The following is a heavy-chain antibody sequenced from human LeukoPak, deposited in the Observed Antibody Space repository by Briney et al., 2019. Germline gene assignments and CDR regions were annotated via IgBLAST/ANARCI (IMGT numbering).Heavy chain of an antibody. D-gene: IGHD2-2*01. CDR2: ISRTGTYT. V-gene: IGHV3-21*01. CDR1: GFTFNSHI. J-gene: IGHJ5*02. CDR3: ARDPLGNCTSTSCPRGPFDP. Sequence: GGSLRLSCAASGFTFNSHIMNWVRQVPGKGLEWVSSISRTGTYTFLAGSVKGRFTISRDNGRNSLYLQMNSLRPEDTAIYYCARDPLGNCTSTSCPRGPFDPWGQGTLVIVSS.